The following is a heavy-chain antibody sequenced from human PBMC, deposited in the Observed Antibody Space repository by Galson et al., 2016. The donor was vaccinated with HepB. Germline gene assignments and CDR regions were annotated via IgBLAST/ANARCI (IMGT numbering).Heavy chain of an antibody. CDR2: IRTSDITSGPNT. J-gene: IGHJ4*02. Sequence: SLRLSCAASGFTFNRHAMSWVRQAPGKGLEWVSIIRTSDITSGPNTYYAESVKGRFTISRDSSRNTVYLEMNRLTAADTAVYFCSKLYCGGGSCYPRPYYFDFWGQGILVTVSS. CDR1: GFTFNRHA. V-gene: IGHV3-23*01. D-gene: IGHD2-15*01. CDR3: SKLYCGGGSCYPRPYYFDF.